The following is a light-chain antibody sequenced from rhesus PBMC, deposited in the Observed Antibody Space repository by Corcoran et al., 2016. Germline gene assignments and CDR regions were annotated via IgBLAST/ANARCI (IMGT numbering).Light chain of an antibody. CDR3: QQGYSYPWT. CDR1: QSISGW. V-gene: IGKV1-22*01. J-gene: IGKJ1*01. Sequence: DIQMTQSPSSLSASVGDTVTITCRASQSISGWLAWYQQKPGKDPNLLIYKASNLQSGVPSRFSGRGSGTDFTLTISSLQSEDCATYYCQQGYSYPWTFGQGTKVEIK. CDR2: KAS.